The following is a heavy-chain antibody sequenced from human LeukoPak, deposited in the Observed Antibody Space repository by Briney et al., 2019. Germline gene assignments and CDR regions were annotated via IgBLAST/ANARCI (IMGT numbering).Heavy chain of an antibody. Sequence: GVLRLSCAAPGFTFSDYYRSWTRQAPGKGLGWVSYIISSGSTIYYADSVKGRFTISRHNAKNSLYLQLNSLRAEDTAVYYCASYSQYCSSTSCYTLRVIDNWGQGTLVTVSS. CDR2: IISSGSTI. D-gene: IGHD2-2*02. CDR3: ASYSQYCSSTSCYTLRVIDN. V-gene: IGHV3-11*04. CDR1: GFTFSDYY. J-gene: IGHJ4*02.